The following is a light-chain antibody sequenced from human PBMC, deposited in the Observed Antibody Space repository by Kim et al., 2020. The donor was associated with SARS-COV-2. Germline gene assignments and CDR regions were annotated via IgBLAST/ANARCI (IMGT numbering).Light chain of an antibody. V-gene: IGKV1-5*01. CDR1: QSLGNW. CDR2: EAS. J-gene: IGKJ1*01. CDR3: QQYISYPWT. Sequence: ASVGDRVTITCRASQSLGNWLAGYQQTPEKAPNLLIYEASTLQGGVPSRFSGSGSGTDFTLNISGLQPDDFATYYCQQYISYPWTFGRGTKVDIK.